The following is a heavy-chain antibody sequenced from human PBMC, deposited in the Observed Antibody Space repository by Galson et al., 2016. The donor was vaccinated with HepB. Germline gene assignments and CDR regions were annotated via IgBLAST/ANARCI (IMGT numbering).Heavy chain of an antibody. CDR2: ISSSSSTI. D-gene: IGHD6-19*01. CDR1: GFTFSSYS. V-gene: IGHV3-48*02. CDR3: ARDLSSGWYSPYYYYGMDV. Sequence: SLRLSCAASGFTFSSYSMNWVRQAPGKGLEWVSYISSSSSTIYYADSVKGRFTISRDNAKNSLYLQMNSLRDEDTAVYYCARDLSSGWYSPYYYYGMDVWGQGTTVTSP. J-gene: IGHJ6*02.